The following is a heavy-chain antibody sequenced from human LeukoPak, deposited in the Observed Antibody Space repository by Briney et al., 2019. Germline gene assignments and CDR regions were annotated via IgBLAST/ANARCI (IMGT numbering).Heavy chain of an antibody. J-gene: IGHJ4*02. Sequence: GSLRLSCAASGFTFSTYGMNWVRQAPGKGLEWISYISSSSSTIYYADSVKGRFTISRDNAKNSLYLQMNSLRAEDTAVYYCARVFRLQGLVDHWGQGTLVTVSS. CDR1: GFTFSTYG. CDR2: ISSSSSTI. CDR3: ARVFRLQGLVDH. V-gene: IGHV3-48*04.